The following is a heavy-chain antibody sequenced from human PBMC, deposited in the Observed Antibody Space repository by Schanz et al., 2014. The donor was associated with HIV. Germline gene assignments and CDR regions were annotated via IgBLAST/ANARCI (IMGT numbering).Heavy chain of an antibody. CDR3: ANEEVPNDY. CDR2: ISISGETT. CDR1: GFRFSSHA. J-gene: IGHJ4*02. V-gene: IGHV3-23*04. Sequence: VQLVESGGGLVQPGESLRLSCAVSGFRFSSHAMTWVRQAPGKGLEWVSGISISGETTYYADSVKGRFTISRDNSKNKLYLQMNSLRVEDTAVYYCANEEVPNDYWAQGTLVTVSS.